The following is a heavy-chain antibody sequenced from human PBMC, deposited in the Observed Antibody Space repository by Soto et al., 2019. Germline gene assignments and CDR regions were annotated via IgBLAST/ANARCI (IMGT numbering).Heavy chain of an antibody. Sequence: PGGSLRLSCAASGFSFPNYAMTWVRQAPGKGLEWVSSISDVGAATYSADSVKGRFTISRDNSKNTLYLQMNSLRAEDTAVYYCARAKQVVPAAIFDYWGQGTLVTVSS. CDR3: ARAKQVVPAAIFDY. CDR2: ISDVGAAT. J-gene: IGHJ4*02. V-gene: IGHV3-23*01. CDR1: GFSFPNYA. D-gene: IGHD2-2*01.